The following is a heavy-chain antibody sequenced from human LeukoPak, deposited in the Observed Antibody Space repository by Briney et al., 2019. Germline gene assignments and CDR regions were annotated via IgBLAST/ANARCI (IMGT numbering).Heavy chain of an antibody. V-gene: IGHV4-59*12. CDR3: ARTPDYYDSSGFNWFDP. CDR1: GGSISSYY. Sequence: SVTLSLTCTVSGGSISSYYWSWIRQPPGKGLEWIGYIYYSGSTNYNPSLKSRVTISVDTSKNQFSLKLSSVTAADTAVYYCARTPDYYDSSGFNWFDPWGQGTLVTVSS. D-gene: IGHD3-22*01. CDR2: IYYSGST. J-gene: IGHJ5*02.